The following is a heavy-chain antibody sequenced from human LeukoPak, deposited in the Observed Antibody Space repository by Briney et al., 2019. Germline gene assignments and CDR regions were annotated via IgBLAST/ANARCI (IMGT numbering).Heavy chain of an antibody. D-gene: IGHD3-22*01. CDR3: AKRGVVIRVILVGFHKEAYYFDS. CDR2: ISDSGGGT. CDR1: GITLSNYG. Sequence: GGSLRLSCAVSGITLSNYGMSWVRQAPGKGLEWVAGISDSGGGTKYADSVKGRFTISGDNPKNTLYLQMNSLRAEDTAVYFCAKRGVVIRVILVGFHKEAYYFDSWGQGALVTVSS. V-gene: IGHV3-23*01. J-gene: IGHJ4*02.